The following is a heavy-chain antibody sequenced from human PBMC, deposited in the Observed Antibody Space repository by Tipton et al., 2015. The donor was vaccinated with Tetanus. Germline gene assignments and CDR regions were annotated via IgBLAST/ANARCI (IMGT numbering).Heavy chain of an antibody. Sequence: TLSLTCTVSGGSINPYYWSWIRQPPGKGLEWIGNVYSSGSTYYNPSLKGRVTISVDTFTTQFSLRLNSVTAADTALYYCARDHRLSASFAGWFDPWGQGTLVTVSS. V-gene: IGHV4-59*01. CDR1: GGSINPYY. CDR3: ARDHRLSASFAGWFDP. J-gene: IGHJ5*02. D-gene: IGHD1-26*01. CDR2: VYSSGST.